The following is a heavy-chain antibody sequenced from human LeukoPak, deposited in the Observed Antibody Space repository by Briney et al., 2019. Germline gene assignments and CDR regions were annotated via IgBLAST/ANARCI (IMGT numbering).Heavy chain of an antibody. V-gene: IGHV4-59*08. J-gene: IGHJ6*02. D-gene: IGHD3-22*01. CDR2: ISYSGFT. CDR1: GGSISSYQ. CDR3: ARHWRSHYYDIPV. Sequence: SETLSLTCTVSGGSISSYQWSWIRQPPGKGLEWIGYISYSGFTNYNPSLKSRVTISVDTSKNQFSLKLSSVTAADTAVYYCARHWRSHYYDIPVWGQGTTVTVSS.